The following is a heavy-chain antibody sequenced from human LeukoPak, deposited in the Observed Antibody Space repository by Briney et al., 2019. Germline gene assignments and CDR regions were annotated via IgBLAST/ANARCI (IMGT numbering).Heavy chain of an antibody. V-gene: IGHV1-2*02. Sequence: ASVKVSCKASGYTFTGYYMHWVRQAPGQGLEWMGWINPNSGGTNYAQRFQGGVTMTRDTSISTAYMELSRLRSDDTAVYYCARDGDRWGSYPRAYMDVWGKGTTVTISS. D-gene: IGHD1-26*01. CDR1: GYTFTGYY. J-gene: IGHJ6*03. CDR2: INPNSGGT. CDR3: ARDGDRWGSYPRAYMDV.